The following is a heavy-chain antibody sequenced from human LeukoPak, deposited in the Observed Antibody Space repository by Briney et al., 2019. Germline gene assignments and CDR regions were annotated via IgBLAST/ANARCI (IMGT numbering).Heavy chain of an antibody. CDR2: IYSGGST. V-gene: IGHV3-53*01. D-gene: IGHD6-13*01. Sequence: GGSLRLSCAASGFTVSSNYMSWVRQAPGKGLEWVSVIYSGGSTYYADSVKGRFTISRDNSKNTLYLQMNSLRAEDTAVYYCASEGGTSSSFFDYWGQGTLVTVAS. J-gene: IGHJ4*02. CDR3: ASEGGTSSSFFDY. CDR1: GFTVSSNY.